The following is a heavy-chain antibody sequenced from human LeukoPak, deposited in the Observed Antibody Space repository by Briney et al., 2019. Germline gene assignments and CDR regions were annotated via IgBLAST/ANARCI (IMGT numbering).Heavy chain of an antibody. CDR1: GFTFRNYW. Sequence: PGGSLRLSCEVSGFTFRNYWMDWVRQAPGRGLEWVANINQDGSEKYFVDSVKGRFTISRDNARNSLYLQMNSLRDEDTAVYYCSRALEVWGKGTTVTVSS. CDR2: INQDGSEK. J-gene: IGHJ6*04. V-gene: IGHV3-7*01. CDR3: SRALEV.